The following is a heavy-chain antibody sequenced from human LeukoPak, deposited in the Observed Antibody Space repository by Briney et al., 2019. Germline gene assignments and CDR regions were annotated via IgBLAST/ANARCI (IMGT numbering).Heavy chain of an antibody. CDR1: GGSISSGDYY. CDR2: IYYSGST. D-gene: IGHD3-16*02. Sequence: SETLSLTCTDSGGSISSGDYYWSWIRQPPGKGLEWIGYIYYSGSTYYNPSLKSRVTISVDTSKNQFSLKLSSVTAADTAVYYCARDLGGLGELSAPTWGQGTLVTVSS. J-gene: IGHJ5*02. CDR3: ARDLGGLGELSAPT. V-gene: IGHV4-30-4*01.